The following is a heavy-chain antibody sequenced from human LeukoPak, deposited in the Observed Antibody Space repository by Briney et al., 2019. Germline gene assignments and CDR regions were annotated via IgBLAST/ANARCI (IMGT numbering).Heavy chain of an antibody. Sequence: PGGSLRLSCSASGFTFITYAMKWVRQAPGKGLEYISAISSTSAATYYADSVKGRFTISRDNSKNTLYLQMNSLRAEDTAVYYCAIGSVIHTTWGQGTLVTVSS. CDR3: AIGSVIHTT. D-gene: IGHD1-1*01. CDR1: GFTFITYA. V-gene: IGHV3-64*04. CDR2: ISSTSAAT. J-gene: IGHJ5*02.